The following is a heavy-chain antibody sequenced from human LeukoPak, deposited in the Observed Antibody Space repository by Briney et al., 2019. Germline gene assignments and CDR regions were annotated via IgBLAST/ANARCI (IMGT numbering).Heavy chain of an antibody. D-gene: IGHD3-22*01. J-gene: IGHJ4*02. CDR1: GFTFAIYA. Sequence: PGGSLRLSCAASGFTFAIYAMHWVRQAPGKGLEWVAVISYDGNNKYYADSVKGRFTISRDNSKNTLYLQVNSLRAEDTAVYYCARDLVGGWDDSSGYYYGYFDYWGQGTLVTVSS. CDR2: ISYDGNNK. V-gene: IGHV3-30-3*01. CDR3: ARDLVGGWDDSSGYYYGYFDY.